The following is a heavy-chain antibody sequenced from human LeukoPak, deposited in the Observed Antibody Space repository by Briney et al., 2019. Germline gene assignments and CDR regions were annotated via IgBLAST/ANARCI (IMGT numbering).Heavy chain of an antibody. D-gene: IGHD1-26*01. CDR3: AKDVGGTAGWFDP. V-gene: IGHV3-30*02. Sequence: GGSLRLSCAASGFTFSSYDMHWVRQAPGKGLEWVALIRYDGSNKYYIDSVKGRFTISRDNSKNTLYLQMNSLRVEDTAVYYCAKDVGGTAGWFDPRGQGTLVTVSS. CDR1: GFTFSSYD. J-gene: IGHJ5*02. CDR2: IRYDGSNK.